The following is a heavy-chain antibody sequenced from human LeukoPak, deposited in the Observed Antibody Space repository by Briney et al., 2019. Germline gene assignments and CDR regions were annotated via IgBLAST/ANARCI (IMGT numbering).Heavy chain of an antibody. CDR3: ARGVVVVAATLGRFDP. CDR2: ISYDGSNK. V-gene: IGHV3-30*04. CDR1: GFTFSSYA. D-gene: IGHD2-15*01. Sequence: PGGSLRLSCAASGFTFSSYAMHWVRQAPGKGLEWVAVISYDGSNKYYADSVKGRFTISRDNSKNALYLQMNSLRAEDTAVYYCARGVVVVAATLGRFDPWGHGTLVTVSS. J-gene: IGHJ5*02.